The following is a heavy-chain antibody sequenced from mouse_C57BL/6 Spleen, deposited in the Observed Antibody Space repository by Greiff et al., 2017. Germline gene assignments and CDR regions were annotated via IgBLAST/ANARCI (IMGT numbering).Heavy chain of an antibody. D-gene: IGHD1-1*01. Sequence: EVQVVESGEGLVKPGGSLKLSCAASGFTFSSYAMSWVRQTPETRLEWVAYISSGGDYIYYADTVKGRFTIARDNARNTLYLQMSSLKSEDTAMYYCTRGLYYYGRSDGAMDYWGQGTSVTVSS. V-gene: IGHV5-9-1*02. CDR1: GFTFSSYA. CDR2: ISSGGDYI. CDR3: TRGLYYYGRSDGAMDY. J-gene: IGHJ4*01.